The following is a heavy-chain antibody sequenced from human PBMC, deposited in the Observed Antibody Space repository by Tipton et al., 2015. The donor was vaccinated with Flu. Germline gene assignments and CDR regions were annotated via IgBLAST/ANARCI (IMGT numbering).Heavy chain of an antibody. CDR1: GFTFNNYG. CDR2: IWYDGDNK. Sequence: SLRLSCVASGFTFNNYGMHWVRQAPGKGLEWVALIWYDGDNKYYSGSVKGRFTISRDNSKKKVYLQMNSLRAEDTAVYYCVKDKGSQYLNTFEIWGQGTMVTVSS. D-gene: IGHD1-26*01. CDR3: VKDKGSQYLNTFEI. J-gene: IGHJ3*02. V-gene: IGHV3-33*06.